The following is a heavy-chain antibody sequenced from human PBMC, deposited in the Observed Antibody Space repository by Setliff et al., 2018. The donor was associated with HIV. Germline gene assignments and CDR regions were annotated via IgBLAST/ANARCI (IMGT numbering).Heavy chain of an antibody. J-gene: IGHJ4*02. D-gene: IGHD2-2*01. Sequence: GESLKISCQGSGYNFVDYSIAWVRQVPGKGLEWMGIIYPVDSETRYSPSFQGQVTISADKSINTAYLQWTTLRASDSAMYYCARPRGNDYAGSGFDNWGQGTLVTVLL. V-gene: IGHV5-51*01. CDR3: ARPRGNDYAGSGFDN. CDR1: GYNFVDYS. CDR2: IYPVDSET.